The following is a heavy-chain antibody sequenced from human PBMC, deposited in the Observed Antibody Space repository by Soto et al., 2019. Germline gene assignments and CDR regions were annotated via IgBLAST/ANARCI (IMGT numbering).Heavy chain of an antibody. D-gene: IGHD6-13*01. CDR1: GFIFSSYE. Sequence: GGSLRLSCAASGFIFSSYEMNWVRQAPGKGLEWVSYISSGGSTIYYPDSVKGRFTISRDNAKNSLYLQMNSLRAEDTALYYCARAGAASGTRWFDPWGQGTLVTVSS. CDR3: ARAGAASGTRWFDP. V-gene: IGHV3-48*03. CDR2: ISSGGSTI. J-gene: IGHJ5*02.